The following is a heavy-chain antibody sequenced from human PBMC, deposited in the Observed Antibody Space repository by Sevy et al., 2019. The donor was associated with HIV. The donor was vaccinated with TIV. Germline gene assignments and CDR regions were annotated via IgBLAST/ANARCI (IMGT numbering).Heavy chain of an antibody. CDR3: AKYSGSPS. D-gene: IGHD3-10*01. V-gene: IGHV3-7*01. CDR2: IRQDGSEK. CDR1: GFTFSREW. J-gene: IGHJ5*02. Sequence: GGSLRLSCAASGFTFSREWMSWVRQAPGKGLEWVANIRQDGSEKWYVDYVRGRFIISRDNAKNSLYLQMNSLRGEDTAVYYCAKYSGSPSWGQGTLVTVSS.